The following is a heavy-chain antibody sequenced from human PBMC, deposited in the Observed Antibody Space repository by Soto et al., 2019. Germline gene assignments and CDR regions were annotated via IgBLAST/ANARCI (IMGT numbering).Heavy chain of an antibody. J-gene: IGHJ3*02. V-gene: IGHV1-69*13. CDR3: AREDITYYYDSSGFDAFDI. CDR1: GGTFSSYA. CDR2: IIPIFGTA. D-gene: IGHD3-22*01. Sequence: GASVKVSCKASGGTFSSYAISWVRQAPGQGLEWMGGIIPIFGTANYAQKFQGRVTITADESTSTAYMELSSLRSEDTAVYYCAREDITYYYDSSGFDAFDIWGQGKMVTVSS.